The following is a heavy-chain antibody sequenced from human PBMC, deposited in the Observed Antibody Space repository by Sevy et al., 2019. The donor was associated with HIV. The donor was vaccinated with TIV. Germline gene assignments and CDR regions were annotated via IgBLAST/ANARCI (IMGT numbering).Heavy chain of an antibody. D-gene: IGHD4-17*01. V-gene: IGHV4-39*01. CDR3: SRLNYGDYSNYFDP. CDR1: GGSISSNSYY. Sequence: SETLSLTCTVSGGSISSNSYYWVWIRQPPGKGLEWIGSIYYSGTTYYNPSLKSRVTISIDTSKTQFSLKLSSVTAADTAIFYCSRLNYGDYSNYFDPWGQGSLVTVSS. J-gene: IGHJ5*02. CDR2: IYYSGTT.